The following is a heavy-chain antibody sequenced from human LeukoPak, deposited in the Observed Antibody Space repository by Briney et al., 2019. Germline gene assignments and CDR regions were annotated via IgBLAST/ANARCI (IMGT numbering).Heavy chain of an antibody. D-gene: IGHD3-10*01. CDR1: GGSFGGYY. Sequence: SETLSLTCAVFGGSFGGYYWSWIRQPPGKGLEWIGEINHSGSTNYNPSLKSRVNISADTCTNQSSFALLSVTGAHPSVYYGAVPHTMVRGVTGLYYYYYGMDVWGQGTTVTVSS. CDR2: INHSGST. CDR3: AVPHTMVRGVTGLYYYYYGMDV. V-gene: IGHV4-34*01. J-gene: IGHJ6*02.